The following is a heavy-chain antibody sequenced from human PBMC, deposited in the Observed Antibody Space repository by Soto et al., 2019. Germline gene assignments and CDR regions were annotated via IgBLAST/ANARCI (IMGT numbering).Heavy chain of an antibody. V-gene: IGHV3-23*01. D-gene: IGHD2-21*02. J-gene: IGHJ4*02. Sequence: EVQLLESGGGLVRPGGSLRLSCAVSGFMFSSYAMTWVRQAPGMGLAWVSSISGRGGSTYYSDSVRGRFTISRDNSKKMLYLEMNSLKGDDTAVYYCAKDGSWGDHYYFDNWGQGTLVTVSS. CDR3: AKDGSWGDHYYFDN. CDR1: GFMFSSYA. CDR2: ISGRGGST.